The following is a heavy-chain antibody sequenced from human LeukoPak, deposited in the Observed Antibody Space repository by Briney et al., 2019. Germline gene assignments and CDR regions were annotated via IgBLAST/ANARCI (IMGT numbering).Heavy chain of an antibody. J-gene: IGHJ5*02. CDR3: ARMNKSGINNWFDP. D-gene: IGHD1-14*01. CDR1: GYSFINYD. CDR2: MNPNSGNT. V-gene: IGHV1-8*03. Sequence: ASVKVSCKASGYSFINYDINWVRQATGQGLEWMGWMNPNSGNTGCAQKFQGRVTITRDTSINTAYMELRSLSSEDTAIYYCARMNKSGINNWFDPWGQGTLVTVSS.